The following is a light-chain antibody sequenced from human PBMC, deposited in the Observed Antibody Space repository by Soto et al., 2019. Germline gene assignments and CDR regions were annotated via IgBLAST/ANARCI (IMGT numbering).Light chain of an antibody. CDR3: QQYNSYSPA. CDR1: QSISSW. J-gene: IGKJ1*01. V-gene: IGKV1-5*03. Sequence: DIQMTQSPSTLSASVGDRVTITCRASQSISSWLAWYQQKPGKAPKLLIYKASSLESGVPSRFSGSGSGTEFTLTISSLQPDDFATYYCQQYNSYSPAFGQGPKVDI. CDR2: KAS.